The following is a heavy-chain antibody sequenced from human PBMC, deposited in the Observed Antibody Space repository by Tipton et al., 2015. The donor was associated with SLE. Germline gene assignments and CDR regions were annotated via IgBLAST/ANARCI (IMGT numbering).Heavy chain of an antibody. CDR1: GGFIGSISYY. CDR2: VSYLGST. Sequence: TLSLTCSVSGGFIGSISYYWGWIRQPPGKGLEWIGSVSYLGSTSYNATLASRVTISIDTSKKHFSLKLSSVTAADTAVYYCATSPLTVWGQGTLVTVSS. V-gene: IGHV4-39*07. CDR3: ATSPLTV. J-gene: IGHJ4*02.